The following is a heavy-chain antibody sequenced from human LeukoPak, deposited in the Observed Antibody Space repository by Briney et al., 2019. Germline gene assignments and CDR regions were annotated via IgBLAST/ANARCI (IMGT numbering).Heavy chain of an antibody. Sequence: PGGTLRLSCAASGFTLSSYGMSWVRQAPGKGLEWVSSIGSDGANTYQTDSVKGRFTTSRDNSKNTLYLQMNSLRVEDTAIYFCAKDYFNFQFLPFDSWGQGTLVAVSS. CDR1: GFTLSSYG. CDR3: AKDYFNFQFLPFDS. D-gene: IGHD3-10*01. V-gene: IGHV3-23*01. CDR2: IGSDGANT. J-gene: IGHJ4*02.